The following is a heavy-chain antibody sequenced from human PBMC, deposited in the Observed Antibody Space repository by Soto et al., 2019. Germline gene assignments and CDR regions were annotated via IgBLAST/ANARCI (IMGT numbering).Heavy chain of an antibody. Sequence: QAQLVESGGGVVQPGRSVRLSCAASGFTFSIYGMHWVRQAPGKGLEWVAFISYDGNNKNYADSVKGRFTISRDNSKNTLYLQMNSLRAVDTAVYYCEKDSGIEGGSNWYNWFDPWGQGTLVSVSS. CDR2: ISYDGNNK. CDR1: GFTFSIYG. V-gene: IGHV3-30*18. CDR3: EKDSGIEGGSNWYNWFDP. D-gene: IGHD6-13*01. J-gene: IGHJ5*02.